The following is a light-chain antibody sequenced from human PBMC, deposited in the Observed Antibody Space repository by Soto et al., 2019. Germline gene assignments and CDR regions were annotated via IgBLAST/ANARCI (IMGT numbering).Light chain of an antibody. CDR3: QQWGNSPRVT. Sequence: IVLTQSPGTLSLSPGERATLSCRASDSVSISYLAWYQQRSGQPPRLLIYGTSTRATGIPGRFSGSGSGTDITLTISRLEPEDSAVYFCQQWGNSPRVTFGGGTTVEI. V-gene: IGKV3-20*01. J-gene: IGKJ4*01. CDR2: GTS. CDR1: DSVSISY.